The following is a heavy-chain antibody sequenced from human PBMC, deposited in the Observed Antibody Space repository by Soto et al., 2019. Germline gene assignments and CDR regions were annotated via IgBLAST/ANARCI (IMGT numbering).Heavy chain of an antibody. CDR1: GFTFSSYW. D-gene: IGHD4-17*01. V-gene: IGHV3-7*01. J-gene: IGHJ6*03. CDR3: ARERIGDYTPKDYYYYMDV. CDR2: IKQDGSEK. Sequence: GGSLRLSCAASGFTFSSYWMSWVRQAPGKGLEWVANIKQDGSEKYYVDSVKGRFTISRDNAKNSLYLQMNSLRAEDTAAYYCARERIGDYTPKDYYYYMDVWGKGTTVTVSS.